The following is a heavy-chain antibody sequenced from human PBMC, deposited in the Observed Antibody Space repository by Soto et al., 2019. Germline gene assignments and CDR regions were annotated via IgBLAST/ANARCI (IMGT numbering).Heavy chain of an antibody. CDR1: GDTFSTYA. D-gene: IGHD3-16*01. Sequence: QVQLVQSGAEVRKPGSSVKVSCKASGDTFSTYAISWVRQAPGQGLEWMGGIIPIYGTANYAQKFQGRVTITADESTSTAYRELSTLRSEDTAVYYCAADVGVSSRTFDYWGQGSLVTVSS. V-gene: IGHV1-69*01. J-gene: IGHJ4*02. CDR2: IIPIYGTA. CDR3: AADVGVSSRTFDY.